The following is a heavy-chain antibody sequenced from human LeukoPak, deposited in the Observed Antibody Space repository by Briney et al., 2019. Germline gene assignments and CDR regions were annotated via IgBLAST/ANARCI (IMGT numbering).Heavy chain of an antibody. CDR2: FDPEDGET. CDR1: GYTLTELS. D-gene: IGHD2-2*01. Sequence: GASVKVSCKVSGYTLTELSMHWVRQAPGKGLEWMGGFDPEDGETIYAQKFQGRVPMTEDTSTDTAYMELSSLRSEDTAVYYCATVLVVVPAAMRTDAFDIWGQGTMVTVSS. CDR3: ATVLVVVPAAMRTDAFDI. J-gene: IGHJ3*02. V-gene: IGHV1-24*01.